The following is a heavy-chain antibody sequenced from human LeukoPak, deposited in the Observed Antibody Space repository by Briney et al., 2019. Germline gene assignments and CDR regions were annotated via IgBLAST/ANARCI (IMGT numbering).Heavy chain of an antibody. J-gene: IGHJ4*02. CDR1: GGSISSSGYY. D-gene: IGHD3-10*01. V-gene: IGHV4-39*07. CDR3: AREATYYYGSGSYYIDY. CDR2: IYYSGST. Sequence: SETVSLTCTVSGGSISSSGYYWGWIRQPPGKGLEWIGSIYYSGSTYYNPSLKSRVTISVDTSKNQFSLKLSSVTAADTAAYYCAREATYYYGSGSYYIDYWGQGTLVTVSS.